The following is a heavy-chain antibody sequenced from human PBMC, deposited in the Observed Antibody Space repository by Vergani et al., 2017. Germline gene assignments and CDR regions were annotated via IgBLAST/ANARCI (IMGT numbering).Heavy chain of an antibody. CDR1: GYTFTSYG. V-gene: IGHV1-18*01. CDR3: ARWGYCSSTSCYTADYYYYYGMDV. D-gene: IGHD2-2*02. Sequence: QVQLVQSGAEVKKPGASVKVSCKASGYTFTSYGISWVRQAPGQGLEWMGWISAYNGNTNYAQKLQGRVTMTTDTSTSTAYMELRSLRSDDTAVYYCARWGYCSSTSCYTADYYYYYGMDVWGQGTTVTVSS. J-gene: IGHJ6*02. CDR2: ISAYNGNT.